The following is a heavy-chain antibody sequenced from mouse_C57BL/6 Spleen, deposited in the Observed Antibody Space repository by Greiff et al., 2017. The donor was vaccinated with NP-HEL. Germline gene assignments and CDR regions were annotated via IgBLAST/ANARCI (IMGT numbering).Heavy chain of an antibody. CDR3: ARVPYYSNYFDY. CDR1: GYTFTDYN. CDR2: INPNNGGT. D-gene: IGHD2-5*01. V-gene: IGHV1-22*01. Sequence: EVQLQQSGPELVKPGASVKMSCKASGYTFTDYNMHWVKQSHGKSLEWIGYINPNNGGTSYNQKFKGKATLTVNKSSSTAYMELRSLTSEDSAVYYCARVPYYSNYFDYWGQGTTLTVSS. J-gene: IGHJ2*01.